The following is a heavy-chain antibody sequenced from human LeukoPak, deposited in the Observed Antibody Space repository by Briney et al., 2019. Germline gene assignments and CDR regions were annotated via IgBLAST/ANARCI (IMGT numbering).Heavy chain of an antibody. J-gene: IGHJ4*02. D-gene: IGHD4-17*01. CDR1: GFTFSSYA. CDR2: ISYDGSNK. Sequence: GRSLRLSCAASGFTFSSYAMPWVRQAPGKGLEWVAVISYDGSNKYYADSVKGRFTISRDNSKNTLYLQMNSLRAEDTAVYYCARDLGDMTTVTTAGYWGQGTLVTVSS. CDR3: ARDLGDMTTVTTAGY. V-gene: IGHV3-30-3*01.